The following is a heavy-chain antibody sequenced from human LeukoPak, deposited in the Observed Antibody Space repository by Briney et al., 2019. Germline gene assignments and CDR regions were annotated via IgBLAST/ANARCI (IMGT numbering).Heavy chain of an antibody. CDR3: ARRGGSSSRRSPIDY. V-gene: IGHV3-7*01. CDR1: GFTFSDYW. D-gene: IGHD6-6*01. Sequence: GGSLRLSCTASGFTFSDYWMTWVRQAPGEGPEWVANIKQDGSQRYYVGSVRGRFTISRDNAKNSLFLQMNGLRAEDTAVYYCARRGGSSSRRSPIDYWGQGTLVTVSS. J-gene: IGHJ4*02. CDR2: IKQDGSQR.